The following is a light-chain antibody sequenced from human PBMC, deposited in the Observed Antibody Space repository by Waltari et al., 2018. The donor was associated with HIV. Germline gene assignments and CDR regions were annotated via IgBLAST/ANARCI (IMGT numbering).Light chain of an antibody. V-gene: IGKV1-5*03. CDR3: QRYNSDLWA. CDR2: KAS. Sequence: DIQMTQYPTTLSASVGDRGTITCRARQSVSIWLAWYQQKPGKAPKLLIYKASNLVTGFPSRFTGSGSGTEFTLTISSLQPDDSATYYCQRYNSDLWAFGQGTKVEIK. J-gene: IGKJ1*01. CDR1: QSVSIW.